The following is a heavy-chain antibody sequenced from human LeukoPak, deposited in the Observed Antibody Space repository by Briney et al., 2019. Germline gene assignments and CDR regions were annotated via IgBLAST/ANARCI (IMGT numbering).Heavy chain of an antibody. V-gene: IGHV3-23*01. CDR1: GFTFSTYA. Sequence: GGSLRLSCVASGFTFSTYAMSWVRQAPGKGLEWVSAISGSGGSTYYADSVKGRFTISRDNSKNTLYLQMNSLRAEDTAVYYCTKGADSGSYFGIGYWGQGTLVTVSS. D-gene: IGHD1-26*01. CDR3: TKGADSGSYFGIGY. J-gene: IGHJ4*02. CDR2: ISGSGGST.